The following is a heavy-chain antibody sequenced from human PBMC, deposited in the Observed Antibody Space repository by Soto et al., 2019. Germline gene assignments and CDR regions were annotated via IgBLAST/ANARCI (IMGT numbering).Heavy chain of an antibody. CDR1: GYTFSNYA. V-gene: IGHV3-23*01. CDR2: ISDSGGST. D-gene: IGHD2-21*02. CDR3: AKDRLVLSYFYDGMDV. Sequence: EVQLLESGGGLVQPGGSLRLSCVASGYTFSNYAMSWVRQAPGKGLEWVSGISDSGGSTYHADSVKGRFTISRDNSKNTLYLQKTSLRAEDTAVYYCAKDRLVLSYFYDGMDVWGQGTTVTVSS. J-gene: IGHJ6*01.